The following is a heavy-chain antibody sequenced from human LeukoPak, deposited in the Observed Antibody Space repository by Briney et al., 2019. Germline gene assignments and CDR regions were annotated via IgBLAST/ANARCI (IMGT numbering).Heavy chain of an antibody. D-gene: IGHD1-26*01. V-gene: IGHV3-21*06. Sequence: GGSLRLSCAASGFTFNNYIMNWVRQAPGKGLEWVSSISSSSDYIYYADSVKGRFTISRDNAKNTLYLQMNSLRVEDTAVYYCARVIGWDEPFDLWGHGTLVTVSS. CDR2: ISSSSDYI. CDR1: GFTFNNYI. CDR3: ARVIGWDEPFDL. J-gene: IGHJ3*01.